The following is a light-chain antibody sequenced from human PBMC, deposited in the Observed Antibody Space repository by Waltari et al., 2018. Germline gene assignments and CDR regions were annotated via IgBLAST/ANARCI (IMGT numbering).Light chain of an antibody. V-gene: IGLV2-14*03. CDR2: NVS. Sequence: QSALAQPASVSGSPGQSITISCTGSSSDLGPFDLVSWYQQHPGRAPRLIIRNVSERPSGVPHRFSGSKSGNTASLTISSLRSEDESLYFCSSFTTGSTGLFGGGTKLTVL. CDR3: SSFTTGSTGL. CDR1: SSDLGPFDL. J-gene: IGLJ2*01.